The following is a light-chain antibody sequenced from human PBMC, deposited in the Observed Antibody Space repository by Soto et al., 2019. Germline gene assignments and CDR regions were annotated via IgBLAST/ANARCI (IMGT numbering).Light chain of an antibody. CDR1: ERISNY. Sequence: DIQMTQSPSSLSAFVGDRVTFTCRASERISNYLNWYQQKPGKAPKLLIYHASTLESGVPSRFSGSGSGTEFTLTISSLQPDDFATYYCQQYNSYSFGQGTKVDSK. CDR3: QQYNSYS. J-gene: IGKJ1*01. CDR2: HAS. V-gene: IGKV1-5*01.